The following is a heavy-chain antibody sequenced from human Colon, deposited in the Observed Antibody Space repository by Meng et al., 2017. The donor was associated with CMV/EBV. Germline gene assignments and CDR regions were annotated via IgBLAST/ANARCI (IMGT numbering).Heavy chain of an antibody. CDR2: LSSISNAI. Sequence: GGSLRLSCVASGFTFRSYCMNWVRQAPGKGLEWISSLSSISNAIYYADSVKGRFTISRDNAENSLYLQMTSLRDEDTAMYYCSAPEYGGNSARALGSTHWGQGTLVTVSS. V-gene: IGHV3-21*01. J-gene: IGHJ4*02. CDR3: SAPEYGGNSARALGSTH. CDR1: GFTFRSYC. D-gene: IGHD1-26*01.